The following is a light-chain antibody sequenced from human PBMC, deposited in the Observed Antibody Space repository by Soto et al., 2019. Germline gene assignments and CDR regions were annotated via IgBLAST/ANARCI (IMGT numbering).Light chain of an antibody. J-gene: IGKJ1*01. CDR1: QSVSSGY. V-gene: IGKV3-20*01. CDR2: GAS. Sequence: EVVLPQSPGTLSLSPGERATLSCRASQSVSSGYLGWYQQKPGQAPRLLIYGASSRATGIPDRFSGSGSGTDFTLTISRLEPEDFAVYFCQQYTYSPWTFGQGTKVAIK. CDR3: QQYTYSPWT.